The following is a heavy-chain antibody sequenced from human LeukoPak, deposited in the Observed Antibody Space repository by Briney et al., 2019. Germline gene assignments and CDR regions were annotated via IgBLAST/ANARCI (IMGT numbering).Heavy chain of an antibody. Sequence: SETLSLTCAVYGGSFSGYYWSWIRQPPGKGLEWIGEINHSGGTNYNPSLKSRVTISVDTSKNQFSLKLSSVTAADTAVYYCARGRKYSSSWYGFSYYYGMDVWGKGTTVTVSS. D-gene: IGHD6-13*01. V-gene: IGHV4-34*01. J-gene: IGHJ6*04. CDR1: GGSFSGYY. CDR3: ARGRKYSSSWYGFSYYYGMDV. CDR2: INHSGGT.